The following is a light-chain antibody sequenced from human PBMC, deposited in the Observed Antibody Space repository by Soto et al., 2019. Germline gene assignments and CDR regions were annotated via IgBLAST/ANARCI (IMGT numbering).Light chain of an antibody. CDR2: DAS. Sequence: IQMSQSPSTLPASVGDRVTITCRASQSINVWLAWYQHKPGQAPKLLIYDASTLESGVPSRFTGSGSETEFTLTISSLQPDDFATYYCQQYNSYSRTFGQGTKVEIK. J-gene: IGKJ1*01. CDR1: QSINVW. CDR3: QQYNSYSRT. V-gene: IGKV1-5*01.